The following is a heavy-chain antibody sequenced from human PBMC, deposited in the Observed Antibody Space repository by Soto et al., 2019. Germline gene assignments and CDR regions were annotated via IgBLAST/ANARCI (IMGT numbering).Heavy chain of an antibody. D-gene: IGHD6-13*01. CDR2: ISGGGGST. V-gene: IGHV3-23*01. Sequence: TASGFTFSSSAMSWVRQAPGKGLEWVSAISGGGGSTYYADSVKGRFTVSRDNSKNTLYLQMNSLRAEDTAVYYCAKVPYSSSWYYFDYWGQGTLVTVSS. CDR3: AKVPYSSSWYYFDY. CDR1: GFTFSSSA. J-gene: IGHJ4*02.